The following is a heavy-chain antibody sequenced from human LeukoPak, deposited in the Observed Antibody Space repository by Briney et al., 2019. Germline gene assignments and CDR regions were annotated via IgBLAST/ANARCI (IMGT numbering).Heavy chain of an antibody. V-gene: IGHV5-51*01. Sequence: GESLKISCKGSGYSFTSYWIGWVRQMPGKGLEWMGIIYPGYSHTRYSPSFQGQVTVSADKSISTAYLQWSSLKASDTAMYYCARHATSIAAATHYYYYGMDVWGQGTTVTVSS. D-gene: IGHD6-13*01. CDR1: GYSFTSYW. J-gene: IGHJ6*02. CDR2: IYPGYSHT. CDR3: ARHATSIAAATHYYYYGMDV.